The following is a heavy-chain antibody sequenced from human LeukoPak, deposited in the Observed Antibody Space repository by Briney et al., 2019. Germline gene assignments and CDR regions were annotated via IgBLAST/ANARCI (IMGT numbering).Heavy chain of an antibody. D-gene: IGHD5-24*01. V-gene: IGHV1-8*02. Sequence: ASVKVSCKASGYTFTAYYMNWVRQATGQGLEWMGWMNPNSGNTGFARKFQDRVSMTRDTSINTAYMELTSLRSGDTAVYYCARATPGGLHGYSFDYWGQGTVVTVYS. CDR2: MNPNSGNT. CDR1: GYTFTAYY. J-gene: IGHJ4*02. CDR3: ARATPGGLHGYSFDY.